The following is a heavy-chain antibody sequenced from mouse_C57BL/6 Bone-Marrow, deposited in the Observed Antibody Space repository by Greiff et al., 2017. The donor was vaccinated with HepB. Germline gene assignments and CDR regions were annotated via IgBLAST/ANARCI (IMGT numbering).Heavy chain of an antibody. CDR2: ISSGGSYT. V-gene: IGHV5-6*01. CDR1: GFTFSSYG. D-gene: IGHD1-1*01. J-gene: IGHJ1*03. CDR3: ARHYCGSGYRYFDV. Sequence: EVKLMESGGDLVKPGGSLKLSCAASGFTFSSYGMSWVRQTPDKRLEWVATISSGGSYTYYPDSVKGRSTISRDHAKNTLYLQMSSLTSEDTAMYYCARHYCGSGYRYFDVWGTGTTVTVSS.